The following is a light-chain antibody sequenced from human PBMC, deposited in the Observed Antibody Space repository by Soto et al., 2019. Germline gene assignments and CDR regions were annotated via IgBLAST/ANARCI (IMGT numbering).Light chain of an antibody. CDR2: EVS. J-gene: IGLJ1*01. CDR1: SSDVGAYIY. Sequence: QSALTQPASVSGSPGQSITISCTGTSSDVGAYIYVSWYQQHPGKAPKLMIYEVSNRPSGVSNRFSGSKSGNTASLTISGLQAEDEADYYCSSYSSSSFYVFGTGTKVTVL. V-gene: IGLV2-14*01. CDR3: SSYSSSSFYV.